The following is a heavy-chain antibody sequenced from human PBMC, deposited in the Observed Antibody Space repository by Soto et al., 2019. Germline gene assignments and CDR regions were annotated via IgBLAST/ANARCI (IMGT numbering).Heavy chain of an antibody. CDR2: ISGSGGST. CDR1: GFTFSSYA. D-gene: IGHD6-13*01. CDR3: AKDLERYSLSSRAAAGLLYYGMDV. J-gene: IGHJ6*02. Sequence: GGSLRLSCAASGFTFSSYAMSWVRQAPGKGLEWVSAISGSGGSTYYADSVKGRFTISRDNSKNTLYLQMNSLRAEDTAVYYCAKDLERYSLSSRAAAGLLYYGMDVWGQGTTVTVSS. V-gene: IGHV3-23*01.